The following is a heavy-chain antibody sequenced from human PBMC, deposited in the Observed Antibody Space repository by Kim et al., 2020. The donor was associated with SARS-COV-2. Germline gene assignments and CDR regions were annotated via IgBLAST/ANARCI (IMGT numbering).Heavy chain of an antibody. V-gene: IGHV4-34*01. J-gene: IGHJ4*02. CDR3: AKGRGGRADY. Sequence: PSHKSRVTLSVDTSKNQFTLTLSSVAAADTAVYYCAKGRGGRADYWGQGALVTVSS. D-gene: IGHD2-15*01.